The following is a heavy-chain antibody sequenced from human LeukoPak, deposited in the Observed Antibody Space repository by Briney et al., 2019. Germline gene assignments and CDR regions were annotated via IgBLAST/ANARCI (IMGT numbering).Heavy chain of an antibody. CDR3: ARGFDGYYGFDI. D-gene: IGHD5-24*01. CDR1: GFTFTTYW. CDR2: INQDGIEK. J-gene: IGHJ3*02. V-gene: IGHV3-7*05. Sequence: GGSLRLSCAASGFTFTTYWMSWVRQAPGKGLEWVANINQDGIEKYYVASVKGRFTISRDNTKNSMYVQMNSLRAEDTAVYYCARGFDGYYGFDIWGQGTMVTVSS.